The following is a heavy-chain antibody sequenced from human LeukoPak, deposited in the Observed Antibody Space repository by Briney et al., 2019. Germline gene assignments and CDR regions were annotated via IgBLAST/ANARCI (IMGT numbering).Heavy chain of an antibody. CDR3: ATSVSGTGPDI. D-gene: IGHD5/OR15-5a*01. CDR2: IKTDGSST. CDR1: GFTFSSYW. Sequence: PGGSLRLSCAASGFTFSSYWMHWVRRAPGKGLVWVSRIKTDGSSTDYADSVKGRFTISRDNAKNTMYLQMNSLRAEDTAVYYCATSVSGTGPDIWGLGTMVTVSS. V-gene: IGHV3-74*01. J-gene: IGHJ3*02.